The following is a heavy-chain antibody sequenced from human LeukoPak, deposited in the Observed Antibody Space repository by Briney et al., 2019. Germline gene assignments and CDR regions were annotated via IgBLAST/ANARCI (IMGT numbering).Heavy chain of an antibody. D-gene: IGHD4-17*01. CDR1: GYSISSGYY. CDR3: ARVPYGDYVGWFDP. J-gene: IGHJ5*02. CDR2: IYYSGST. Sequence: SETLSLTCTVSGYSISSGYYWGWIRQPPGKGLEWIGYIYYSGSTYYNPSLKSRVTISVDTSKNQFSLKLSSVTAADTAVYYCARVPYGDYVGWFDPWGQGTLVTVSS. V-gene: IGHV4-38-2*02.